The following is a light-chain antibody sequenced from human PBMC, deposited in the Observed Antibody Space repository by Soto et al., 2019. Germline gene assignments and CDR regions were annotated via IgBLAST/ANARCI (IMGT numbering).Light chain of an antibody. Sequence: QSVLTQPPSVSGAPGQRVTISCTGSSSNIGAGYEVHWYQQLPGTAPKLLIEGNTNRPSGVPDRFSGSKSGTSASLAITGLQAEDEADYYCQSYDSSLSGWVFGGGTKLTVL. J-gene: IGLJ3*02. CDR2: GNT. CDR3: QSYDSSLSGWV. CDR1: SSNIGAGYE. V-gene: IGLV1-40*01.